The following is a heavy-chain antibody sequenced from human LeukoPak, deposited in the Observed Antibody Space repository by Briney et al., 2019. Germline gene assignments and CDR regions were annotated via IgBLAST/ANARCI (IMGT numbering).Heavy chain of an antibody. Sequence: GESLRLSCAASGFTFSSYAMTWVRQAPGKGLVWISRINSDASDTNYADFVKGRFTISRDNAKNTVYLQINSLRDEDTAVYYCARICSSTDCLIPDWGQGTLVTVSS. CDR1: GFTFSSYA. D-gene: IGHD2-2*01. CDR3: ARICSSTDCLIPD. V-gene: IGHV3-74*01. J-gene: IGHJ4*02. CDR2: INSDASDT.